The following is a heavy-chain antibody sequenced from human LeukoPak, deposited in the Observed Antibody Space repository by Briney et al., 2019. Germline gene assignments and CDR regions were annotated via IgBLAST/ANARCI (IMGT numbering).Heavy chain of an antibody. CDR2: IYPGDSDT. D-gene: IGHD2-2*01. Sequence: GESLKISCKGSGYSFTSYWIGWVRQMPGKGLEWMGIIYPGDSDTRYSPSFQGQVTISADKSISTTYLQWSSLKASDTAMYYCARRSGCSSTSCHFDYWGQGTLVTVSS. CDR1: GYSFTSYW. J-gene: IGHJ4*02. CDR3: ARRSGCSSTSCHFDY. V-gene: IGHV5-51*01.